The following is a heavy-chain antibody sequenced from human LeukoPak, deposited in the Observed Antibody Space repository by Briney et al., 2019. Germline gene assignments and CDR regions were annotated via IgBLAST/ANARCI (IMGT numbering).Heavy chain of an antibody. Sequence: GGSLRLSCAASGFTFSSYWMHWVRQAPGKGLVWVSRINSDGSSTSYADSVKGRSTISRDNAKNTPYLQMNSLRAEDTAVYYCARDHCSSTSCYPPDYWGQGTLVTVSS. D-gene: IGHD2-2*01. J-gene: IGHJ4*02. CDR3: ARDHCSSTSCYPPDY. CDR1: GFTFSSYW. V-gene: IGHV3-74*01. CDR2: INSDGSST.